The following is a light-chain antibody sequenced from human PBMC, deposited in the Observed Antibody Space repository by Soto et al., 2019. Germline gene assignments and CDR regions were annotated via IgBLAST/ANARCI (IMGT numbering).Light chain of an antibody. V-gene: IGKV3-15*01. CDR2: SAS. J-gene: IGKJ2*03. CDR3: QHYNNWPPYS. Sequence: ETMMTQSPDTLSVSPGESATLSCRASQDVSTNLAWFHQKPGQTPRLVLYSASKRATGIPARFSGSGSGRHFTLTISSLQSEDFGVYYCQHYNNWPPYSFGQGTKVEIK. CDR1: QDVSTN.